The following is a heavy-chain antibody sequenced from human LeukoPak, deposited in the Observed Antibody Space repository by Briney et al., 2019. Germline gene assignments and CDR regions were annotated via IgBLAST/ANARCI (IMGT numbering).Heavy chain of an antibody. CDR3: ARAYASPTSRIMITFGGVIGG. CDR2: IYHSGST. V-gene: IGHV4-4*02. J-gene: IGHJ4*02. CDR1: GGSISSSNW. Sequence: SETLSLTCAVSGGSISSSNWWSWVRQPPGKGLEWIGEIYHSGSTNYNPSPKSRVTISVDKSKNQFSLKLSSVTAADTAVYYCARAYASPTSRIMITFGGVIGGWGQGTLVTVSS. D-gene: IGHD3-16*02.